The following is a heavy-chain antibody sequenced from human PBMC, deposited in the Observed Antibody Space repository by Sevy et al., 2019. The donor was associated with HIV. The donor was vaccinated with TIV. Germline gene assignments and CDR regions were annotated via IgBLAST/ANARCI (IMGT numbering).Heavy chain of an antibody. CDR1: GGTFSSYA. Sequence: ASVKVSCKASGGTFSSYAISWVRQAPGQGLEWMGGIIPIFGTANYAQMFQGRVTITADESTSTAYMELSSLRSEDTAVYYCARTLVVAFDYWGQGTLVTVSS. J-gene: IGHJ4*02. CDR3: ARTLVVAFDY. D-gene: IGHD2-21*01. V-gene: IGHV1-69*13. CDR2: IIPIFGTA.